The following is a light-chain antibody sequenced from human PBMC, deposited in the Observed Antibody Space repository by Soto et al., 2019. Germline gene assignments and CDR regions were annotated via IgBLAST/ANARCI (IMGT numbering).Light chain of an antibody. V-gene: IGLV2-14*01. Sequence: QSALTQPASXSGSPXXXXTISCTGTSSDVGGYNYVSWYQQHPGKAPKLMIYAVSNRPSGVSTRFSGSKSGNTASLTISGLQAEDEADYHCSSYTTSSTLLYVFGTGTKLTVL. CDR2: AVS. CDR3: SSYTTSSTLLYV. CDR1: SSDVGGYNY. J-gene: IGLJ1*01.